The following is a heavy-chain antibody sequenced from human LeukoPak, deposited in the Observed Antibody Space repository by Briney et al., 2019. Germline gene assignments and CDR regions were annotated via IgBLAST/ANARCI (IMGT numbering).Heavy chain of an antibody. D-gene: IGHD3-3*01. CDR3: ARVQNDFWSGYSTYYYYYYMDV. Sequence: SVKVSCRASGGTFSSYAISWVRQAPGQGLEWMGGIIPIFGTANYAQKFQGRVTITADESTSTAYMELSSLRSEDTAVYYCARVQNDFWSGYSTYYYYYYMDVWGKGTTVTVSS. CDR1: GGTFSSYA. V-gene: IGHV1-69*13. J-gene: IGHJ6*03. CDR2: IIPIFGTA.